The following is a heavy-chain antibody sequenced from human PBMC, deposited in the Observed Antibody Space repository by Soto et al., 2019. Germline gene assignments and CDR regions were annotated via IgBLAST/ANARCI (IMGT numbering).Heavy chain of an antibody. CDR2: ISYDGSNK. CDR3: AKDRSSGWGYYFYGMDV. V-gene: IGHV3-30*18. D-gene: IGHD6-19*01. J-gene: IGHJ6*02. CDR1: GFSFSSYG. Sequence: QVQLVESGGGVVQPGRSLRLSCAASGFSFSSYGVHWVRQAPGKGLEWLAVISYDGSNKYYADSVKGRFTVSRDNSKNRVYLQMNSLRTEDTALYYCAKDRSSGWGYYFYGMDVWGQGTTVTVSS.